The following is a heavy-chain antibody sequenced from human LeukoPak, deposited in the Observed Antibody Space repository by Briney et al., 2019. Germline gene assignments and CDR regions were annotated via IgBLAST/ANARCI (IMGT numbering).Heavy chain of an antibody. D-gene: IGHD3-16*01. CDR1: GFTFSSYA. CDR3: AKASWVSRADAVL. CDR2: LRGDGET. J-gene: IGHJ4*02. Sequence: GGSLTLSCAASGFTFSSYAMSWVRQAPARGLEWVSSLRGDGETFYIDSVKGRFTPSRDESRNTVYLQLNNLRVEDTAVYFCAKASWVSRADAVLWGQGTLVTVSS. V-gene: IGHV3-23*01.